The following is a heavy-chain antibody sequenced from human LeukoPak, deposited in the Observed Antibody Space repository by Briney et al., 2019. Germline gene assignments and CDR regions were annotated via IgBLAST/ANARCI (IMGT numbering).Heavy chain of an antibody. CDR1: GFTFSSSA. CDR3: AVYSSLDY. D-gene: IGHD3-22*01. Sequence: GGSLRLSCAASGFTFSSSAMSWVRQAPGKGLEWVSLIYSGGNTYYADFVRGRFSISRDNSKNTLYLQMNSLRAEDTAIYYCAVYSSLDYWSQGTLVTVSS. CDR2: IYSGGNT. V-gene: IGHV3-23*03. J-gene: IGHJ4*02.